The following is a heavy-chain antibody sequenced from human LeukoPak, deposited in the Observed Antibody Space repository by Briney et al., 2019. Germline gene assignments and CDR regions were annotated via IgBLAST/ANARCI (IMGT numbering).Heavy chain of an antibody. J-gene: IGHJ4*02. Sequence: GGSLRLSCTASGFTFSSYWMSWVRQAPGKGLEWVANIKQDGSEKYYVDSVKGRFTISRDNAKNSLYLQMNSLRAEGTAVYYCARAALTIAAAGHVFISLRYFDYWGQGTLVTVSS. CDR3: ARAALTIAAAGHVFISLRYFDY. V-gene: IGHV3-7*01. CDR2: IKQDGSEK. CDR1: GFTFSSYW. D-gene: IGHD6-13*01.